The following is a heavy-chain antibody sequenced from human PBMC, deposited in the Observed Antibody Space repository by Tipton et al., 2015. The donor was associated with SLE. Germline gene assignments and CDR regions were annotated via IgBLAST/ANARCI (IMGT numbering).Heavy chain of an antibody. CDR2: IHYTGTP. V-gene: IGHV4-59*01. J-gene: IGHJ4*02. CDR1: GGSLTHYY. CDR3: ARSGSSNSDPPDF. D-gene: IGHD4-11*01. Sequence: TLSLTCTVSGGSLTHYYWNWIRQSPGKGLEWLGYIHYTGTPYYKPSLKSRIAMSVDTSSNQLSLRLTSLTPADTAVYYCARSGSSNSDPPDFWGQGTLATVSS.